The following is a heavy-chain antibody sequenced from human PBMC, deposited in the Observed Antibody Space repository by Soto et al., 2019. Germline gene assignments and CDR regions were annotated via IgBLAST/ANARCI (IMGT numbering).Heavy chain of an antibody. J-gene: IGHJ3*02. V-gene: IGHV4-30-4*01. CDR3: ARPRGCGGPYDAIDI. CDR1: GGSISSGDYY. Sequence: QVQLQESGPGLVKPSQTLSLTCTVSGGSISSGDYYWSWIRQPPGKGLEWIGYIYYSGSTDYNPSLKSRVTIXXDXSXXQFSLKRSSVTAADTAVYYCARPRGCGGPYDAIDIWGQGTMVMVSS. D-gene: IGHD3-16*01. CDR2: IYYSGST.